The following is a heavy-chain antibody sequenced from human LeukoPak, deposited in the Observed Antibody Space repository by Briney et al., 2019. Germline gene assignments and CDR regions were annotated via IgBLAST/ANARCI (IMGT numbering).Heavy chain of an antibody. J-gene: IGHJ3*02. CDR1: GFTFSSFA. V-gene: IGHV3-30*04. D-gene: IGHD3-9*01. Sequence: GGSLRLSCVASGFTFSSFAMHWVRQAPGKGLEWMAIISYDGSNKWYADSVKGRFTISRDNAKNSLYLQMNSLRDEDTAVYYCASPNGILTVHAFHIWGQGTMVTVSS. CDR2: ISYDGSNK. CDR3: ASPNGILTVHAFHI.